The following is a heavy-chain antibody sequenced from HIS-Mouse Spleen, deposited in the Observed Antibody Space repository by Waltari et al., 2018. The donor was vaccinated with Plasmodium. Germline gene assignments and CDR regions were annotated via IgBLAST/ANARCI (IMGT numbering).Heavy chain of an antibody. Sequence: QVQLVQSGAEVKKPGASVKVSCKASGYTFTGYSMHWVRQAPGQGLEWMGGINPNRGGTNDGQKFQRRVTMTRDTSISTAYMELSRLRSDDTAVYYCARGIAAAGDYWGQGTLVTVSS. CDR2: INPNRGGT. D-gene: IGHD6-13*01. V-gene: IGHV1-2*02. J-gene: IGHJ4*02. CDR3: ARGIAAAGDY. CDR1: GYTFTGYS.